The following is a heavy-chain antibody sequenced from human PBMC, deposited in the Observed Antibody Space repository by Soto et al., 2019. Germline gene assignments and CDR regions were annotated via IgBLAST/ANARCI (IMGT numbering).Heavy chain of an antibody. CDR2: FDPEDGET. V-gene: IGHV1-24*01. CDR3: ATALGYCSGGSCAAFFDY. CDR1: GYTLTELS. J-gene: IGHJ4*02. D-gene: IGHD2-15*01. Sequence: QVQLVQSGAEVKKPGASVKVSCKVSGYTLTELSMHWVRQAPGKGLEWMGGFDPEDGETIYAQKFQGRVTMPEDTSTDTAYMELSSLRSEDTAVYYCATALGYCSGGSCAAFFDYWGQGTLVTVSS.